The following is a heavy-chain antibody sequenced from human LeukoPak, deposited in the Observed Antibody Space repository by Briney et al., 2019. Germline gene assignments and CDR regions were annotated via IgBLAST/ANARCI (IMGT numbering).Heavy chain of an antibody. CDR3: TSGVGTLDY. CDR1: GFTFSGYD. J-gene: IGHJ4*02. V-gene: IGHV3-15*01. D-gene: IGHD1-14*01. Sequence: GGSLRLSCAASGFTFSGYDMHWVRQAPGKGLEWVGRIQSTTNGGTPDYATPVKGRFTISRDDSKNTLYLQMNSLKTEDTAVYYCTSGVGTLDYWGQGALVTVSS. CDR2: IQSTTNGGTP.